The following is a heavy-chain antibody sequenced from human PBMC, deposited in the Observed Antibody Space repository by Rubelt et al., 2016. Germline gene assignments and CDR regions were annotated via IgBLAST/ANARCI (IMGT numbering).Heavy chain of an antibody. Sequence: QVQLVESGGGLVKPGGSLRLSCAASGFTFSDYYMSWIRQAPGKGLEWVAVIWYTGRNEYYAGSVKGRFTISRDNARNMVFLQMNSLRVEDTAVYYCARDWYGAIDCWGQGTLVTVSP. CDR3: ARDWYGAIDC. J-gene: IGHJ4*02. D-gene: IGHD4/OR15-4a*01. V-gene: IGHV3-33*08. CDR2: IWYTGRNE. CDR1: GFTFSDYY.